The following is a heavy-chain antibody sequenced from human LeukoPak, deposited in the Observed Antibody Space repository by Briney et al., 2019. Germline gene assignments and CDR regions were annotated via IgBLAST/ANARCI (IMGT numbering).Heavy chain of an antibody. J-gene: IGHJ3*02. CDR2: IRYDGSNK. CDR3: AKYLTYFDWLPI. V-gene: IGHV3-30*02. Sequence: TGGSLRLSCAASGFTFSSYGMHWVRQAPGKGLEWVAFIRYDGSNKYYADSVKGRFTISRDNSKNTLYLQMNSLRAEDTAVYYCAKYLTYFDWLPIWGQGTMVTVSS. CDR1: GFTFSSYG. D-gene: IGHD3-9*01.